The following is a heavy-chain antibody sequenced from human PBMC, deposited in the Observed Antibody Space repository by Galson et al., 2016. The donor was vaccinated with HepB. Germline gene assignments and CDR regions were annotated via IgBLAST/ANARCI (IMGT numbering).Heavy chain of an antibody. CDR3: ATASYLPDAFDI. CDR1: GFTFSNAW. J-gene: IGHJ3*02. Sequence: SLRLSCAASGFTFSNAWMSWVRQAPGKGLEWVGRIKSITEGGTTDNAAPVKGRFTISRDDSKNMLYLQMHSLKTEDTAVYYCATASYLPDAFDIWGQGTMVTVSS. CDR2: IKSITEGGTT. V-gene: IGHV3-15*01.